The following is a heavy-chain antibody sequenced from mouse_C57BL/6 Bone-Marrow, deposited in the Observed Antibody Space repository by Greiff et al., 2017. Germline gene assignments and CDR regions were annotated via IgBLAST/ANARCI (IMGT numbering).Heavy chain of an antibody. D-gene: IGHD1-1*01. J-gene: IGHJ2*01. CDR1: GYTFTSYW. CDR3: ARLDTTVCYFDY. CDR2: IDPSDSYT. Sequence: QVQLQQPGAELVRPGTSVKLSCKASGYTFTSYWMHWVKQRPGQGLEWIGVIDPSDSYTNYNQKFKGKATLTVDTSSSTAYMQLSSLTSEDSAVYYCARLDTTVCYFDYWGQGTTLTVSS. V-gene: IGHV1-59*01.